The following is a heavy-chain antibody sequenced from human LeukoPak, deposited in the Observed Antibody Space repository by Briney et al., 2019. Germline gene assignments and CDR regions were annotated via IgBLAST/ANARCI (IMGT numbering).Heavy chain of an antibody. J-gene: IGHJ5*02. V-gene: IGHV3-7*01. CDR3: ARELRGSGFDP. CDR2: IKQGGSEK. Sequence: PGGSLRLSCAASGFTFSSYWMSWVRQAPGKGLEWVANIKQGGSEKYYVDSVKGRFTISRDNARNSLYLQLNSLTADDTAVYYCARELRGSGFDPWGQGTLVTVSA. D-gene: IGHD6-19*01. CDR1: GFTFSSYW.